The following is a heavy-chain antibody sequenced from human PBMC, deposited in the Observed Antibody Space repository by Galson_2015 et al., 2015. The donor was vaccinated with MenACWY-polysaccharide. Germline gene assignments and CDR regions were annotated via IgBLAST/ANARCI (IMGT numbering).Heavy chain of an antibody. CDR1: GFSFGGFG. CDR3: AKDRPLRGLTKYYYGMDV. V-gene: IGHV3-30*18. Sequence: SLRLSCAASGFSFGGFGFSDHAIHWVRQTPGKGLEWLAVISYDGSNTYYADPVKGRFTIARDDSKNTVYLQIHSLRGEDTAVYYCAKDRPLRGLTKYYYGMDVWGQGTTVIVSS. J-gene: IGHJ6*02. CDR2: ISYDGSNT. D-gene: IGHD3-10*01.